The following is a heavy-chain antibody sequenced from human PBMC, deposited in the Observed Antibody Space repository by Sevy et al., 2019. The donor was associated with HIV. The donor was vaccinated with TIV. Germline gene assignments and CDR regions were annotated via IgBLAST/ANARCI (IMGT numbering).Heavy chain of an antibody. CDR3: TTQWF. D-gene: IGHD3-22*01. CDR2: IKSKTDGGTT. J-gene: IGHJ4*02. Sequence: GGSLRLSCAGSGFTFSNTWMSWVRQAPGKGLEWSGRIKSKTDGGTTDYAAPMKGRFSISRDDSKNTLFLQMNSLKTVDTAVYYCTTQWFWGQGTLVTVSS. CDR1: GFTFSNTW. V-gene: IGHV3-15*01.